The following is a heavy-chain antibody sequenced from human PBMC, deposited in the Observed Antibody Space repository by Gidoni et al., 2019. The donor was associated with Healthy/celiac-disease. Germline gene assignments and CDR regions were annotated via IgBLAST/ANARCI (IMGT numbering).Heavy chain of an antibody. CDR2: MSSSSSYI. CDR1: GFTFSSYS. Sequence: EVQLVESGGGLVKPGGSLRLSCAASGFTFSSYSMNWVRQAPRKGLEWVSSMSSSSSYIYYADSVKGRFTSSRDNAKNSLYLQMNSLRAEDTAVYYCAREGYYYDSSGYGDDYWGQGTLVTVSS. CDR3: AREGYYYDSSGYGDDY. J-gene: IGHJ4*02. D-gene: IGHD3-22*01. V-gene: IGHV3-21*01.